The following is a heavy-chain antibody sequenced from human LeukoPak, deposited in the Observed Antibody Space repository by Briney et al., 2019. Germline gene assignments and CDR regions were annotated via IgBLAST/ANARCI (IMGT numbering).Heavy chain of an antibody. CDR3: ACWAYSGSYLDAFDI. CDR2: ISSSSSYI. D-gene: IGHD1-26*01. J-gene: IGHJ3*02. CDR1: GFTFSSYS. V-gene: IGHV3-21*01. Sequence: GGSLRLSCAASGFTFSSYSMNWVRQAPGKGLEWVSSISSSSSYIYYADSVKGRFTISRDNAKNSLYLQMNSLRAEDTAVYYCACWAYSGSYLDAFDIWGQGTMVTVSS.